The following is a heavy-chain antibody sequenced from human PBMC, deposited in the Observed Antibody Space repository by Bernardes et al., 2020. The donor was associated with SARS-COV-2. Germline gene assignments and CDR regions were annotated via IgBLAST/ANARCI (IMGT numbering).Heavy chain of an antibody. CDR1: GGSISSGGYY. D-gene: IGHD3-9*01. V-gene: IGHV4-31*03. CDR2: IYYSGST. CDR3: ARDGVLRYFDWLSGSYGMDV. Sequence: SETLSLTCTVSGGSISSGGYYWSWIRQHPGKGLEWIGYIYYSGSTYYNPSLKSRVTISVDTSKNQFSLKLSSVTAADTAVYYCARDGVLRYFDWLSGSYGMDVWGQGTTVTVSS. J-gene: IGHJ6*02.